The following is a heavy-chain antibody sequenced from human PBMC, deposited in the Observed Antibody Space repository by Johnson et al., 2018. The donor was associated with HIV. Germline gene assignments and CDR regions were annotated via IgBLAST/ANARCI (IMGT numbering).Heavy chain of an antibody. V-gene: IGHV3-74*02. CDR3: ARGALGSFDI. D-gene: IGHD3-10*01. J-gene: IGHJ3*02. CDR1: GFPFSSYG. Sequence: VQLVESGGGLVQPGGSLRLSCAASGFPFSSYGMHWVRQAPGKGLVWVSRIKTDGSDTNYADSVKGRFTISRDNAKNTVYLQMDSLRDEDMAVYYCARGALGSFDIWGQGTMVTVSA. CDR2: IKTDGSDT.